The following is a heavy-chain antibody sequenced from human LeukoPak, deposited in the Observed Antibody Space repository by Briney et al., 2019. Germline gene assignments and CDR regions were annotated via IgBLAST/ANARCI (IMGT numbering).Heavy chain of an antibody. CDR2: INPSGGST. J-gene: IGHJ4*02. CDR3: ATSLGQLVEKDY. D-gene: IGHD6-6*01. CDR1: GYTFTSYY. Sequence: ASVTVPFTASGYTFTSYYMHWVRQAPGQGLEWTGIINPSGGSTSYAQKFQGRVTMTRDTSTSTVYMELSSLRSEDTAVYYCATSLGQLVEKDYWGQGTLVTVSS. V-gene: IGHV1-46*01.